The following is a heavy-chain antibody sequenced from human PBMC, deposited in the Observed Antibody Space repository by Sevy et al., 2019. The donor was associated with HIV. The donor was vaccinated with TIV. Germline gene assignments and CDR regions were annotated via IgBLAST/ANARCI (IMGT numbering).Heavy chain of an antibody. CDR1: GFTFRSFS. CDR2: IWYDGRTE. CDR3: ERDEVRVIVPTAGFDS. Sequence: GGSLRLSCVASGFTFRSFSMHWVRQAPGKGLEWVAAIWYDGRTERYADSVQGRFTLSRDNSKKTLYLQMKSLRDEDTATYYCERDEVRVIVPTAGFDSWGQGTLVTVSS. J-gene: IGHJ5*01. D-gene: IGHD1-26*01. V-gene: IGHV3-33*01.